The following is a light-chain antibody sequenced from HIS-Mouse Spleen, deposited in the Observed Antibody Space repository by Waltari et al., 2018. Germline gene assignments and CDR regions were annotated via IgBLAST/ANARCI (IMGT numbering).Light chain of an antibody. CDR1: SSDVGSYNL. Sequence: QSALTQPASVSGSPGQSITISCPGTSSDVGSYNLVSWYQQQPGKAPKLMIYEGSKRPSGVSNRFSGSKSGNTASLTISGLQAEDEADYYCCSYAGSSTFVFGTGTKVTVL. V-gene: IGLV2-23*03. J-gene: IGLJ1*01. CDR2: EGS. CDR3: CSYAGSSTFV.